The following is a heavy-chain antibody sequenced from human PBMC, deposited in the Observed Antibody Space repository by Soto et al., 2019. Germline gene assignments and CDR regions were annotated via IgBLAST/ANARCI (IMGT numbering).Heavy chain of an antibody. V-gene: IGHV3-30-3*01. Sequence: GGSLRLSCAASGFTFSSYAMHWVRQAPGKGLEWVAVISYDGSNKYYADSVKGRFTISRDNSKNTLYLQMNSLRAEDTAVYYCARADRGYFSGGSCGDFDIWGQGTMVTVSS. D-gene: IGHD2-15*01. CDR2: ISYDGSNK. J-gene: IGHJ3*02. CDR3: ARADRGYFSGGSCGDFDI. CDR1: GFTFSSYA.